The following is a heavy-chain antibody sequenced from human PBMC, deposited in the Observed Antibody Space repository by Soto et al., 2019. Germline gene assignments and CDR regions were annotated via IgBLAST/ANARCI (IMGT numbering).Heavy chain of an antibody. CDR1: GFTFSSYA. V-gene: IGHV3-23*01. Sequence: EVQLLESGGGLVQPGGSLRLSCAASGFTFSSYAMSWVRQAPGKGLEWVSAISGSGGSTYYTDSVKGRFTISRDNSKNTLYLQMNSLRAEDTAVYYCAKDPYIVVVVAATGDAFDIWGQGTMVTVSS. CDR3: AKDPYIVVVVAATGDAFDI. J-gene: IGHJ3*02. D-gene: IGHD2-15*01. CDR2: ISGSGGST.